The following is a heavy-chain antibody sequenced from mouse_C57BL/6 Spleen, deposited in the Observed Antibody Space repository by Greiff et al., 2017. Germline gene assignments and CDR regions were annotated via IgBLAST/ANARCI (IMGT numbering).Heavy chain of an antibody. V-gene: IGHV3-6*01. CDR2: ISYDGSN. D-gene: IGHD1-1*01. Sequence: ESGPGLVKPSQSLSLTCSVTGYSITSGYYWNWLRQFPGNKLEWMGYISYDGSNNYNPSLKNRISITRDTSKNQFFLKLNSVTTEDTATYYCARDPPITSVVARDWYFDVWGTGTTVTVSS. CDR1: GYSITSGYY. CDR3: ARDPPITSVVARDWYFDV. J-gene: IGHJ1*03.